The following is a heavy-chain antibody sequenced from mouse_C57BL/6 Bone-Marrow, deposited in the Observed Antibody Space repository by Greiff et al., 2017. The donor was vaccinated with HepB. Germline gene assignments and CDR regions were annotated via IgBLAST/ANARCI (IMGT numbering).Heavy chain of an antibody. CDR2: INYDGSST. CDR3: AREYDYLFDY. V-gene: IGHV5-16*01. CDR1: GFTFSDYY. Sequence: EVMLVESEGGLVQPGSSMKLSCTASGFTFSDYYMAWVRQVPEKGLEWVANINYDGSSTYYLDSLKSRFIISRDNAKNILYLQMSSLKSEDTATYYCAREYDYLFDYWGQGTTLTVSS. D-gene: IGHD2-4*01. J-gene: IGHJ2*01.